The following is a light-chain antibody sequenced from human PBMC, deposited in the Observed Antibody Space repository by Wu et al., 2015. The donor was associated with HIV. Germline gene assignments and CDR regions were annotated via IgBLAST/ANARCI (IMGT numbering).Light chain of an antibody. CDR3: QQYDDYFYT. J-gene: IGKJ2*01. V-gene: IGKV1-5*03. CDR1: QTISRW. Sequence: DIQMTQSPSTLSASLGDTVTLTCRASQTISRWLARYQQKPGKAPKLLIYEASNLQSGVPSRFSGSGSGTEFTLTISGLQPDDFATYYCQQYDDYFYTFGQGTKMEIK. CDR2: EAS.